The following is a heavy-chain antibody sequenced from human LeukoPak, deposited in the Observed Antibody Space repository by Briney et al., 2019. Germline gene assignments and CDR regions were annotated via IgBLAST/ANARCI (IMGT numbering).Heavy chain of an antibody. J-gene: IGHJ4*02. CDR3: AKGGSFYYDTSGYLY. D-gene: IGHD3-22*01. CDR1: GFTFSSHS. CDR2: ISSSSSTI. Sequence: GGSLRLSCAASGFTFSSHSMNWVRQAPGKGLEWVSYISSSSSTIYYADSVKGRFTISRDNAKNSLYLQMNSLRAEDTAVYYCAKGGSFYYDTSGYLYWGQGTLVTVSS. V-gene: IGHV3-48*01.